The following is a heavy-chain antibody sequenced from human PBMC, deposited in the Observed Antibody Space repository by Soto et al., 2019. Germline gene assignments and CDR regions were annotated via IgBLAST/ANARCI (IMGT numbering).Heavy chain of an antibody. CDR1: GYSINSVDY. J-gene: IGHJ4*01. CDR2: IYHSGST. CDR3: ARSGYGSSDFDH. V-gene: IGHV4-38-2*01. Sequence: SETLSLTCAVSGYSINSVDYWGWIRQPPGKGLEWIGSIYHSGSTYKNPSLKSRVTLSLDTSKNHFSLRLSSVTAADTAVYYCARSGYGSSDFDHWGQGTLVTVSS. D-gene: IGHD6-13*01.